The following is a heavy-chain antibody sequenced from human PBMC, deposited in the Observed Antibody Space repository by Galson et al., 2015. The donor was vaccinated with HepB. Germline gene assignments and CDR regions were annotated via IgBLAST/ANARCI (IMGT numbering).Heavy chain of an antibody. J-gene: IGHJ4*02. CDR1: GYTFTSYY. D-gene: IGHD1-26*01. Sequence: SVKVSCKASGYTFTSYYLHWVRQAPGQGLEWMEMINPSGGTTNYAQNLQGRITMTRDKSTNTVYMELSSLGSEDTAIYYCTRDSLGNDEFDYWGQGTLVTVSS. CDR3: TRDSLGNDEFDY. CDR2: INPSGGTT. V-gene: IGHV1-46*01.